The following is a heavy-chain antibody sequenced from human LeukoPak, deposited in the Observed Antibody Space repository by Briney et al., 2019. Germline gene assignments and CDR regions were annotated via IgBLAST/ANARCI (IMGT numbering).Heavy chain of an antibody. CDR3: ARNPLDYGDYYFDY. CDR1: EYTFTDYY. Sequence: ASVKVSCKASEYTFTDYYMHWVRQAPGQGLEWMGWINPNSGGTNYAKKFQGGVTMTRDTSISTAYMELSRLRSDDTAVFYCARNPLDYGDYYFDYRGQGTLVTVSS. D-gene: IGHD4-17*01. CDR2: INPNSGGT. V-gene: IGHV1-2*02. J-gene: IGHJ4*02.